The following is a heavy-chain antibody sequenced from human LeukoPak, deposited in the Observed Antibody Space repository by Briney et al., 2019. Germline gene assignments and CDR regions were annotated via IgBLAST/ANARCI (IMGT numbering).Heavy chain of an antibody. CDR3: AREVTPRLSLDY. J-gene: IGHJ4*02. D-gene: IGHD3-16*02. CDR1: GASITTYY. CDR2: IFYTGST. V-gene: IGHV4-59*12. Sequence: SETLSLTCTVSGASITTYYWSWIRQPPGKGLEYIAYIFYTGSTNYNPSLKSRVTISVDTSKNQFSLRLSSVTAADTAMYYCAREVTPRLSLDYWGQGTLVTVSS.